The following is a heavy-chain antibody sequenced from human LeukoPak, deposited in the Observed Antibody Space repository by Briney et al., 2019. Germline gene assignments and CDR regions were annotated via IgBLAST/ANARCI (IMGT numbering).Heavy chain of an antibody. CDR3: AKDIRRCDSSGWYYFDY. Sequence: PGGSLRLSCAASGFTFSSYAMSWVRQAPGKGLEWVSAISGSGGSTYYADSVKGRFTISRDNAKNSLYLQMNSLRAEDTALYYCAKDIRRCDSSGWYYFDYWGQGTLVTVSS. D-gene: IGHD6-19*01. J-gene: IGHJ4*02. V-gene: IGHV3-23*01. CDR2: ISGSGGST. CDR1: GFTFSSYA.